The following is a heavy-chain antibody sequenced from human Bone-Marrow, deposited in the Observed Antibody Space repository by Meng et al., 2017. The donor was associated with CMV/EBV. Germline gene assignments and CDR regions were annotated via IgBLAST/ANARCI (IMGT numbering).Heavy chain of an antibody. Sequence: SETLSLTCAVYGGSFRGYYWSWIRQPPGKGLEWIGEINHLGSTNYNPSLKSRVTISVDTSKNQFSLKLSSVTAADTAVYYCARLKLSAYYYYGMDVWGQGTTVTVSS. CDR3: ARLKLSAYYYYGMDV. V-gene: IGHV4-34*01. CDR1: GGSFRGYY. D-gene: IGHD1-7*01. CDR2: INHLGST. J-gene: IGHJ6*02.